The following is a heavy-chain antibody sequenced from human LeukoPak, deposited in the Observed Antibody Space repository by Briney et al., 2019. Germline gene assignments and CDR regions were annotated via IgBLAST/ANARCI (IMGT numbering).Heavy chain of an antibody. CDR1: GDSISSSSYY. Sequence: PSETLSLTCTVSGDSISSSSYYWGWIRQPPGKGLEWLGNIYYSGSTYYNPSLKSRVAISVDTSKNQFSLKPSSVTAADTAVHYCASRINWGIGAFDIWGQGTMVTVSS. V-gene: IGHV4-39*01. J-gene: IGHJ3*02. CDR2: IYYSGST. D-gene: IGHD7-27*01. CDR3: ASRINWGIGAFDI.